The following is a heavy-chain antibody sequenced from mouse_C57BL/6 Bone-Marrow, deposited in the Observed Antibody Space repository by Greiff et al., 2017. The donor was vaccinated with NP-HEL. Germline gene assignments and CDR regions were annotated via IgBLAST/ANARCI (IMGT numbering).Heavy chain of an antibody. V-gene: IGHV5-17*01. D-gene: IGHD1-1*01. CDR2: ISSGSSTI. J-gene: IGHJ1*03. CDR3: ARHPNYYGSSYWYFDV. CDR1: GFTFSDYG. Sequence: EVKLMESGGGLVKPGGSLKLSCAASGFTFSDYGMHWVRQAPEKGLEWVAYISSGSSTIYYADTVKGRFTISRDNAKNTLFLQMTSLRSEDTAMYYCARHPNYYGSSYWYFDVWGTGTTVTVSS.